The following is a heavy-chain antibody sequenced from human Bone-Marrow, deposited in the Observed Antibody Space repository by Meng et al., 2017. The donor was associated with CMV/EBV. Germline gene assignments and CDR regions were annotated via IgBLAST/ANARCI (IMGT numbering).Heavy chain of an antibody. D-gene: IGHD4-23*01. J-gene: IGHJ4*02. CDR2: IIPIFGTA. CDR1: GGTFSSYA. CDR3: ARDSRDYGGIHFDY. V-gene: IGHV1-69*06. Sequence: SVKVSCKASGGTFSSYAISWVRQAPGQGLEWMGGIIPIFGTANYAQKFQGRVTITADKSTSTAYMELSSLRSEDTAVYYCARDSRDYGGIHFDYWGQGTLVTVSS.